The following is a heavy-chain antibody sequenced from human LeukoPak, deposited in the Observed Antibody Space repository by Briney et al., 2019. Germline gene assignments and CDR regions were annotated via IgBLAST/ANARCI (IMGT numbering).Heavy chain of an antibody. V-gene: IGHV3-23*01. CDR2: ISGSGGST. CDR1: GFTFSSYA. Sequence: GGSLRLSCAASGFTFSSYAMRWVRQAPGKGLEWVSAISGSGGSTYYADSVKSRFTISRDNSKNTLYLQMNSLRAEDTAVYYCAKDSSGLPSAHFDYWGQGTLVTVSS. J-gene: IGHJ4*02. D-gene: IGHD3-22*01. CDR3: AKDSSGLPSAHFDY.